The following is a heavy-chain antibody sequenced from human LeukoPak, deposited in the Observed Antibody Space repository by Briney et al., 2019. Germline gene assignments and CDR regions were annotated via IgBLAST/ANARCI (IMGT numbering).Heavy chain of an antibody. CDR1: GFTFSSSA. V-gene: IGHV3-23*01. CDR2: ISSSGGST. CDR3: AKDTKFDP. D-gene: IGHD3-3*01. Sequence: GGSLRLSCEASGFTFSSSAMSWVRQVPGKGLEWVSGISSSGGSTNYADSVRGRFTISRDNSKNTLYVQMNSLRDEDTALYYCAKDTKFDPWGQGTLVTVSS. J-gene: IGHJ5*02.